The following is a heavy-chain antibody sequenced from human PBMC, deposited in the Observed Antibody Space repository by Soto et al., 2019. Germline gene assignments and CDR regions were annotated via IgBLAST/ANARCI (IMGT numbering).Heavy chain of an antibody. D-gene: IGHD3-3*02. Sequence: QLQLQESGPGLVKPSETLSLTCTVSGGSISSSSYYWGWIRQPPGKGLEWIGSIYYSGSTYYNPSLKSRVPLSLDTAKNQFSLKLSSVTAADTAVYYCASPKIAFYNWFDPWGQGTLVTVSS. CDR1: GGSISSSSYY. J-gene: IGHJ5*02. CDR3: ASPKIAFYNWFDP. V-gene: IGHV4-39*01. CDR2: IYYSGST.